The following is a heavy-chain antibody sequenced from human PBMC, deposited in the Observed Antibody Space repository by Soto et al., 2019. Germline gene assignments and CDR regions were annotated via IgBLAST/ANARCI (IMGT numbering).Heavy chain of an antibody. CDR1: GFTFSSYA. CDR2: ISASGGST. J-gene: IGHJ4*02. Sequence: EVQLLESGGGLVQPGGSLRLCWAASGFTFSSYAMSWVRQAPGKGLEWVSAISASGGSTYYADSVKGRFTISRDNSKNTLYLQMNSLRAEDTAVYYCAKDLGYSYGYGPVDYWGQGTLVTVSS. D-gene: IGHD5-18*01. CDR3: AKDLGYSYGYGPVDY. V-gene: IGHV3-23*01.